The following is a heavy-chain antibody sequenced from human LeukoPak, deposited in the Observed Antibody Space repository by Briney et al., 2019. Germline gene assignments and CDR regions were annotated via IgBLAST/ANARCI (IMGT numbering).Heavy chain of an antibody. CDR2: INPNSGGT. V-gene: IGHV1-2*02. J-gene: IGHJ4*02. D-gene: IGHD5-12*01. CDR3: ARASRRVATELGY. CDR1: GYTFTGYY. Sequence: ASVKVSCKASGYTFTGYYIHWVRQAPGQGLEWMGWINPNSGGTNYAQKFQGRVTMTRDTSISTAYMELSRLRSDDTAVYYCARASRRVATELGYWGQGTLVAVSS.